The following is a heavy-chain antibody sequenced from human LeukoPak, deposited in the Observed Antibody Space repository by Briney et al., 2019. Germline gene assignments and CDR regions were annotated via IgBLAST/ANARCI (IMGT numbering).Heavy chain of an antibody. D-gene: IGHD3-10*01. Sequence: ASVKVSCKASGYTFTSYGISWVRQAPGQGLEWMGWISAHNGNTNYAQKLQGRVTMTTDTSTSTAYMELRSLRSDDTAVYYCARDRVRYYGSGSYYISWGQGTLVTVSS. V-gene: IGHV1-18*01. CDR2: ISAHNGNT. J-gene: IGHJ5*02. CDR1: GYTFTSYG. CDR3: ARDRVRYYGSGSYYIS.